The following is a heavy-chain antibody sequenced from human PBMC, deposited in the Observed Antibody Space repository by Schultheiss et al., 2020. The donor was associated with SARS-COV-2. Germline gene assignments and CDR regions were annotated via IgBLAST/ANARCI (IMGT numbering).Heavy chain of an antibody. V-gene: IGHV3-23*01. J-gene: IGHJ4*02. CDR3: ARDKGMPAALDY. CDR1: GFTFSSYA. D-gene: IGHD2-2*01. Sequence: GGSLRLSCAASGFTFSSYAMNWVRQAPGKGLEWVSGMRASGGDIYYADSVKGRFTISRDNARNTLYLQMNSLRAEDTAVYYCARDKGMPAALDYWGQGTLVTVSS. CDR2: MRASGGDI.